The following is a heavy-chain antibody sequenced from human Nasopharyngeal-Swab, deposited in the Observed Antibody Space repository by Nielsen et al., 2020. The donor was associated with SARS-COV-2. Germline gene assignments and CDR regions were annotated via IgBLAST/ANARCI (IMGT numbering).Heavy chain of an antibody. J-gene: IGHJ4*02. D-gene: IGHD6-19*01. CDR1: GYTFSSYG. CDR3: ARDKERAGYSSGWHGL. Sequence: GESLKISCAASGYTFSSYGMHWVRQAPGKGLEWVAVIWYDGSNKYYADSVKGRFTISRDNSKNTLYLQMNSLRAEDTAVYYCARDKERAGYSSGWHGLGGQGTLVTVSS. CDR2: IWYDGSNK. V-gene: IGHV3-33*01.